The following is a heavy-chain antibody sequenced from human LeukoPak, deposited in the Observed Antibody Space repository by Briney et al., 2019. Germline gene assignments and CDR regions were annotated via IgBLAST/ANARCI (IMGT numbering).Heavy chain of an antibody. CDR3: ARHHYGSGSDDAFDI. D-gene: IGHD3-10*01. CDR2: ISYDGSNK. V-gene: IGHV3-30*04. J-gene: IGHJ3*02. CDR1: GFTFSSYA. Sequence: GRSLRLSCAASGFTFSSYAMHWVRQAPGKGLEWVAVISYDGSNKYYADSVKGRFTISRDNSKDTLYLQMNSLRAEDTAVYYCARHHYGSGSDDAFDIWGQGTMVTVSS.